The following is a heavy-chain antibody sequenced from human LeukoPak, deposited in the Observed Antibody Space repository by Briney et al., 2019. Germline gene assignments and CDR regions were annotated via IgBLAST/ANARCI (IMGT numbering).Heavy chain of an antibody. CDR1: GLTFSSYA. J-gene: IGHJ4*02. CDR3: ARVYLERLTAGYFDH. D-gene: IGHD2-8*01. CDR2: ISGSGGTT. V-gene: IGHV3-23*01. Sequence: PGGSLRLSCAASGLTFSSYAMSWVRQAPGKGLEWVSTISGSGGTTYYADSVKGRFTISRDNSKSTLYLQMNSLRDDDSAAYFCARVYLERLTAGYFDHWGQGTQVTVSP.